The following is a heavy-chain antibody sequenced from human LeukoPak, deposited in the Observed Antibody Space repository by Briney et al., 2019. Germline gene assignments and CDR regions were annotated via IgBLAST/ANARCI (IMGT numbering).Heavy chain of an antibody. Sequence: GGSLRLSCAASGFTFSSHWMHWVRQAPGKGLVWVSRTNTDGSGTSYADSVKGRFTISRDNAKNTLYLQMNSLRAEDTAVYFCARVPGGNSYGPFDYWGQGTLVTVSS. CDR2: TNTDGSGT. J-gene: IGHJ4*02. V-gene: IGHV3-74*01. CDR1: GFTFSSHW. CDR3: ARVPGGNSYGPFDY. D-gene: IGHD5-18*01.